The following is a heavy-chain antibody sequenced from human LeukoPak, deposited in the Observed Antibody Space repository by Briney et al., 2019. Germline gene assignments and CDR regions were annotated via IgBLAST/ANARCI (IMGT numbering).Heavy chain of an antibody. D-gene: IGHD3-10*01. V-gene: IGHV3-7*01. CDR1: GFTISSYA. CDR2: IKQDGSEK. Sequence: SGGSLRLSCAVSGFTISSYAMSWVRQAPGKGLEWVANIKQDGSEKYYVDSVKGRFTISRDNAKNSLYLQMDSLRAEDTAVYYCACRQMYYGSGSYWGQGTLVTVSS. CDR3: ACRQMYYGSGSY. J-gene: IGHJ4*02.